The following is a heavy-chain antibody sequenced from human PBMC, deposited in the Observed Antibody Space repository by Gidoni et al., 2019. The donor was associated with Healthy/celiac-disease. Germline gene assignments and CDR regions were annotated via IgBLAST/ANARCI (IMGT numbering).Heavy chain of an antibody. D-gene: IGHD6-13*01. J-gene: IGHJ5*02. CDR1: GGSISSSSYY. Sequence: QLQLQESGPGLVKPSETLSLTCPVPGGSISSSSYYWGWIRQPPGKGLEWIGSINYSGSTYYNPSLKSRVTISVDTSKNQFSLKLSSVTAADTAVYYCARRYSSSWYSTGWFDPWGQGTLVTVSS. V-gene: IGHV4-39*01. CDR2: INYSGST. CDR3: ARRYSSSWYSTGWFDP.